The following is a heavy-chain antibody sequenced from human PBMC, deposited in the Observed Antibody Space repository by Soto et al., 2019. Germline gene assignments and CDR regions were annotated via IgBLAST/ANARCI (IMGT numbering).Heavy chain of an antibody. D-gene: IGHD4-17*01. Sequence: EVQLVESGGGLVQPGGSLRLSCAASGFTFSSYSMNWVRQAPGKGLEWVSYISSSSSTIYYAASVKGRFTISIDNAKNSLYLQMNSLRAADTAVYYCARDLNYGLFDYWGQGTLVTVSS. CDR3: ARDLNYGLFDY. CDR2: ISSSSSTI. V-gene: IGHV3-48*01. J-gene: IGHJ4*02. CDR1: GFTFSSYS.